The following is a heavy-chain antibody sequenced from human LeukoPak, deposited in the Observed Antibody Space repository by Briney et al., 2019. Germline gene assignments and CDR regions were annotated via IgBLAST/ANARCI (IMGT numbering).Heavy chain of an antibody. J-gene: IGHJ4*02. CDR3: ARRSAYSTSSGISY. V-gene: IGHV4-34*01. CDR2: IHFGGTS. D-gene: IGHD6-6*01. CDR1: GGSFSGYY. Sequence: SETLSLTCAVYGGSFSGYYCNWIRQPPGEGLEWIGEIHFGGTSNYNPSLKSRVTISLDTSKNQFSLRLSSVTAADTAVYYCARRSAYSTSSGISYWGQGSLVTVSS.